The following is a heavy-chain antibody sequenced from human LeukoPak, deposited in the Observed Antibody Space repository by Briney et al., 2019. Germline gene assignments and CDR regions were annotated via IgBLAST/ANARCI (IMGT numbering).Heavy chain of an antibody. Sequence: SVTVSCKASGDTFGTFSFNWVRQAPSEGLEWLGGLTPLAGTPNYAQKFQGRLTISADKSTSTAYMELRSLRSDDTAVYYCARGGEWELLASDYWGQGTLVTVSS. CDR2: LTPLAGTP. CDR1: GDTFGTFS. CDR3: ARGGEWELLASDY. V-gene: IGHV1-69*06. D-gene: IGHD1-26*01. J-gene: IGHJ4*02.